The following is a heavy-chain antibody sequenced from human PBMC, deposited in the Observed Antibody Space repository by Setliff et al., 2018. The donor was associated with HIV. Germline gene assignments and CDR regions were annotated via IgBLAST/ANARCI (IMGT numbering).Heavy chain of an antibody. J-gene: IGHJ4*02. D-gene: IGHD2-2*01. CDR2: IYDSGRT. Sequence: SETLSLTCTVSGGSISSYYWSWIRQPPGKGLEWIGDIYDSGRTNYNPSLKSRVSISVDTSENQFSLKLTSVTAADTAVYYCARDRSVPGTYRYFDYWIQGTLVTVS. CDR1: GGSISSYY. V-gene: IGHV4-59*01. CDR3: ARDRSVPGTYRYFDY.